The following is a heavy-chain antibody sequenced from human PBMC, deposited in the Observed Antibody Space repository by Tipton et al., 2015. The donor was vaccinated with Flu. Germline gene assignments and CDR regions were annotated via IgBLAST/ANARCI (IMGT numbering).Heavy chain of an antibody. Sequence: SLRLSCAASGFTVNSNYMTWVRQAPGKGLEWVSVFYSDGTTYYADSVKGRFTISRDISKNTLYLQMNSLRVEDTAVYYCAREGGYDFWSGFYPYAMDVWGRGTTVTVSS. J-gene: IGHJ6*02. CDR3: AREGGYDFWSGFYPYAMDV. V-gene: IGHV3-53*01. CDR1: GFTVNSNY. CDR2: FYSDGTT. D-gene: IGHD3-3*01.